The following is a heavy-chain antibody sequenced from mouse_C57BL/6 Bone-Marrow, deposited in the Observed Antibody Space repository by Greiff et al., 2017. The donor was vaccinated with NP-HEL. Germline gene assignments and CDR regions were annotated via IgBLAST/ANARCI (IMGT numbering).Heavy chain of an antibody. V-gene: IGHV1-74*01. CDR3: ALTTVVAFHWYFDV. D-gene: IGHD1-1*01. CDR2: IHPSDSDT. Sequence: QVQLQQPGAELVKPGASVKVSCKASGYTFTRYWMHWVKQRPGQGLEWIGRIHPSDSDTNYNQKFKGKATLTVDKSSSTAYMQLSSLTSEDSAVYYCALTTVVAFHWYFDVWGTGTTVTVSS. J-gene: IGHJ1*03. CDR1: GYTFTRYW.